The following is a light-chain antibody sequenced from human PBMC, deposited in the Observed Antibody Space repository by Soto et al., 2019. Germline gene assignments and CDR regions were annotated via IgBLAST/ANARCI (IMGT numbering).Light chain of an antibody. CDR3: CSYAGSYTFV. Sequence: QSALTQPPSASGSLGQPVTISCTGTSSDIGDYNYVSWYQQHPGKAPKLMIYDVSKRPSGVPDRFSGSKSGNTASLTISGLQAEDEADYYCCSYAGSYTFVFGTGTKLTVL. CDR2: DVS. V-gene: IGLV2-11*01. CDR1: SSDIGDYNY. J-gene: IGLJ1*01.